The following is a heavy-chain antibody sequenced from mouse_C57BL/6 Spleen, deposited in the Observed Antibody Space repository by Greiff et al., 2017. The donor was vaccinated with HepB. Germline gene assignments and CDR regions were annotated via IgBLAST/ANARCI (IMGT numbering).Heavy chain of an antibody. CDR2: INPNNGGT. J-gene: IGHJ2*01. CDR1: GYTFTDYY. Sequence: EVQLQQSGPELVKPGASVKISCKASGYTFTDYYMNWVKQSHGKSLEWIGDINPNNGGTSYNQKFKGKATLTVDKSSSTAYMELRSLTSEDSAVYYCARGETGRGPFDYGGQGTTLTVSS. CDR3: ARGETGRGPFDY. V-gene: IGHV1-26*01.